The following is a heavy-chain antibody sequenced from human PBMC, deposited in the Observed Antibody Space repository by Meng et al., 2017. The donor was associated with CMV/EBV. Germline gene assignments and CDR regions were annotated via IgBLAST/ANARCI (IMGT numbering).Heavy chain of an antibody. Sequence: GESLKISCAASGFTFDDYAMHWVRQAPGKGLEWVAVISYDGSNKYYADSVKGRFTISRDNSKNTLYLQMNSLRAEDTAVYYCARDVSDIWQQLSYYYYGMDVWGQGTTVTVSS. CDR1: GFTFDDYA. CDR2: ISYDGSNK. J-gene: IGHJ6*02. V-gene: IGHV3-30-3*01. CDR3: ARDVSDIWQQLSYYYYGMDV. D-gene: IGHD6-13*01.